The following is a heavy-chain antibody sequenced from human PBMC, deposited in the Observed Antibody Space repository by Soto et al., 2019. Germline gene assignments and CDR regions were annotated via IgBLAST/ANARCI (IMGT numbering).Heavy chain of an antibody. CDR2: INPSGGST. CDR3: ARDIAVAGTRAYYGMDV. CDR1: GYTFTSDD. Sequence: ASVKVSFKASGYTFTSDDMHWVRQAPGQGLELRGIINPSGGSTSYAQKFQGRVTMTRDTSTSTVYMELSSLRSEDTAVYYCARDIAVAGTRAYYGMDVWGQGTTVTVSS. V-gene: IGHV1-46*01. J-gene: IGHJ6*02. D-gene: IGHD6-19*01.